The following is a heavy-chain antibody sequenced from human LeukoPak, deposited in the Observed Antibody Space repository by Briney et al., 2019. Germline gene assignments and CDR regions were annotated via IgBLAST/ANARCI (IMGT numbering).Heavy chain of an antibody. Sequence: PSETLSLTCAVSGGSISSGGYSWSWIRQPPGTGLEWIGYIYHSGSTYYNPSLKSRVTISVDRSKNQFSLKLSSVTAADTAVYYCARARSYYYDSSGYPVTPKFDYWGQGTLVTVSS. CDR3: ARARSYYYDSSGYPVTPKFDY. CDR1: GGSISSGGYS. CDR2: IYHSGST. J-gene: IGHJ4*02. D-gene: IGHD3-22*01. V-gene: IGHV4-30-2*01.